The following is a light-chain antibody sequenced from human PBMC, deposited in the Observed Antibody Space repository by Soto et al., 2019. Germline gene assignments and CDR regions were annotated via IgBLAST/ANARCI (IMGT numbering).Light chain of an antibody. CDR3: SSYTSSITLV. V-gene: IGLV2-14*01. Sequence: QSALTQPASVSGSPGQSINISCTGTSSDVGGYNYVSWYQQHPGKAPKLMIYDVSNRPSGVSNRFSGSKSVNTASLTISGLQAEDEADYYCSSYTSSITLVFGGGTKVTVL. J-gene: IGLJ2*01. CDR2: DVS. CDR1: SSDVGGYNY.